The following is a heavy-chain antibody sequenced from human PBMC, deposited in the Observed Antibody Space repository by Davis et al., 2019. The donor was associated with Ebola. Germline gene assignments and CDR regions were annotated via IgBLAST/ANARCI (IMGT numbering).Heavy chain of an antibody. CDR1: GFTFSSYA. D-gene: IGHD6-13*01. V-gene: IGHV3-23*01. J-gene: IGHJ4*02. CDR2: ISGSGGST. Sequence: PGGSLRLSCAASGFTFSSYAMSWVRQAPGKGLEWVSAISGSGGSTYYADSVKGRFTISRDNAKNSLYLQMNSLRAEDTAVYYCARDPPRLSTFDYWGQGTLVTVSS. CDR3: ARDPPRLSTFDY.